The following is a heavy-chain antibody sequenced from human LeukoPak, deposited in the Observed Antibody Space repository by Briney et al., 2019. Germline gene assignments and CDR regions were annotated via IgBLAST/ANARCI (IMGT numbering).Heavy chain of an antibody. CDR1: GGTFSSYT. CDR2: IIPIFGTA. D-gene: IGHD4-17*01. J-gene: IGHJ6*03. Sequence: SVKVSCKASGGTFSSYTISWVRQAPGQGLEWMGRIIPIFGTANYAQKFQGRVTITTDESTSTAYMELSSLRSEDTAVYYCAREDGDYGNPRFNYYYYYMDVWGKGTTVTVSS. CDR3: AREDGDYGNPRFNYYYYYMDV. V-gene: IGHV1-69*05.